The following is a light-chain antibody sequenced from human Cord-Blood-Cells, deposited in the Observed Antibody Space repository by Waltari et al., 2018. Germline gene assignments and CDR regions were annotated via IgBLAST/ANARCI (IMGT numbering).Light chain of an antibody. CDR1: QDISNY. Sequence: DIQMTQSPSSLSASVGDRVTITCQASQDISNYLNWYQQKSGKSPKLLIYDASHLETGVPSRFSVSVSGTDFTFTISSLQPEDIATYYCQQYDNLPYTFGQGTKLEIK. CDR2: DAS. J-gene: IGKJ2*01. CDR3: QQYDNLPYT. V-gene: IGKV1-33*01.